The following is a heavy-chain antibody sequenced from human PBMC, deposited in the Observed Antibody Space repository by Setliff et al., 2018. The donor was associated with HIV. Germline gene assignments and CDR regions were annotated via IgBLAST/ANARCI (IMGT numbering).Heavy chain of an antibody. D-gene: IGHD3-16*01. V-gene: IGHV4-38-2*01. CDR2: IYHSGST. J-gene: IGHJ6*02. CDR3: ARARGVGGHFYYYGMDV. Sequence: PSETLSLTCAVSGYSISSGYYWGWIRQPPGKGLEWVGSIYHSGSTYYNPSLKSRVTISVDTSKNQFSLKLSSVTAADTAVYYCARARGVGGHFYYYGMDVWGQGTTVTVSS. CDR1: GYSISSGYY.